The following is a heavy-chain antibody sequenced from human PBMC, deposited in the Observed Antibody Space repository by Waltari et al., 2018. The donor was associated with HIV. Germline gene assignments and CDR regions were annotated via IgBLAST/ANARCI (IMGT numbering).Heavy chain of an antibody. V-gene: IGHV5-51*01. D-gene: IGHD4-4*01. CDR1: GYSFTSYW. CDR3: AGQSNYGDNWFDP. Sequence: EVQLVQSGAEVKKPGESLKISCKGSGYSFTSYWIGWVRQMPGEGLEWMGFICPAELSTRYSPSLQGQVTISSDKSISTAYLQSSSLKASDTAMYYCAGQSNYGDNWFDPWGQGTLVTVSS. CDR2: ICPAELST. J-gene: IGHJ5*02.